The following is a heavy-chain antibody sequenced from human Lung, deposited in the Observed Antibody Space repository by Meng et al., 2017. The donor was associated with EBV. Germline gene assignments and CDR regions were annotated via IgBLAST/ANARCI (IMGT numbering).Heavy chain of an antibody. CDR1: GDSFNSPDYY. V-gene: IGHV4-30-4*01. CDR3: ARSPYSGSALPFFDY. Sequence: QVPLQVSGPGLVKPSQTLSLTCTVSGDSFNSPDYYWSWIRQPPEKGLEWIGYTYYSGSTYYNPSLKSRVSISGDTSNKQFSLKLTSVTAADTAVYYCARSPYSGSALPFFDYWGQGSLVTVSS. J-gene: IGHJ4*02. D-gene: IGHD1-26*01. CDR2: TYYSGST.